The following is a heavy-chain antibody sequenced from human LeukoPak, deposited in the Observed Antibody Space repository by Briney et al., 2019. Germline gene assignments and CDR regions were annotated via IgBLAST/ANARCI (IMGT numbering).Heavy chain of an antibody. CDR3: ARATVITGFYDSSGYYDY. D-gene: IGHD3-22*01. J-gene: IGHJ4*02. CDR1: GGPFSGYY. Sequence: PSETLSLTCAVYGGPFSGYYWSWIRQPPGKGLEWIGEINHSGSTNYNPSLKSRVTISVDTSKNQFSLKLSSVTAADTAVYYCARATVITGFYDSSGYYDYWGQGTLVTVSS. V-gene: IGHV4-34*01. CDR2: INHSGST.